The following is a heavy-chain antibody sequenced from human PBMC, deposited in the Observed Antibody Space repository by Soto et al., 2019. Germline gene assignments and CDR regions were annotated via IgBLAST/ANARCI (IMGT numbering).Heavy chain of an antibody. CDR2: INTSDGDT. D-gene: IGHD2-21*01. J-gene: IGHJ4*02. Sequence: ASVKVSCKASGYTFTSYYMHWVRQAPGQGLEWIGRINTSDGDTSYAQSFRGRATMTADTSTSTAYLELRSLISDDTAMYYCARTIEVLAYDYWGQGTPVTVSS. CDR3: ARTIEVLAYDY. CDR1: GYTFTSYY. V-gene: IGHV1-46*01.